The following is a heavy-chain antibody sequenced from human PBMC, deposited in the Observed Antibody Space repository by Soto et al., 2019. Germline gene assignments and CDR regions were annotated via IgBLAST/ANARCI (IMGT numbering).Heavy chain of an antibody. CDR2: IYTSGST. D-gene: IGHD1-26*01. CDR1: GACLKNYY. Sequence: SETLSLTCTVSGACLKNYYWSWARQPAGKGLEWVGRIYTSGSTNYNPSLESRVTMSVDTSKNQFSLKLSSVTAADTAVYYCARGSLAPDYWGQGTLVTVSS. V-gene: IGHV4-4*07. J-gene: IGHJ4*02. CDR3: ARGSLAPDY.